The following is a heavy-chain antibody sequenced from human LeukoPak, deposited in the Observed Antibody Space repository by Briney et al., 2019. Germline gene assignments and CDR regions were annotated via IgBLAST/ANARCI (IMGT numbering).Heavy chain of an antibody. D-gene: IGHD1-1*01. CDR3: ARVGAGTTFLDY. Sequence: PSETLSLTCTASGGSISSYYWSWIRQPPGKGLEWIGYIYYSGSTNYNPSLKSRVTISVDTSKNQFSLKLSSVTAADTAVYYCARVGAGTTFLDYWGQGTLVTVSS. CDR1: GGSISSYY. CDR2: IYYSGST. J-gene: IGHJ4*02. V-gene: IGHV4-59*01.